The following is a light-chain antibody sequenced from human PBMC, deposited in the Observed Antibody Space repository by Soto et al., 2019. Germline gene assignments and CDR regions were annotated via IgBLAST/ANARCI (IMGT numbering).Light chain of an antibody. CDR1: ERGSSN. CDR3: QQYNNWPPLT. J-gene: IGKJ4*01. CDR2: GAS. Sequence: EIVMTQSPATLSVSPGERATLSCRASERGSSNLAWYPQKPGQAPRLLIYGASTRATGIPARFSGSGSGTEFTLTISSLQSEDFAVYYCQQYNNWPPLTFGGGTKVEIK. V-gene: IGKV3-15*01.